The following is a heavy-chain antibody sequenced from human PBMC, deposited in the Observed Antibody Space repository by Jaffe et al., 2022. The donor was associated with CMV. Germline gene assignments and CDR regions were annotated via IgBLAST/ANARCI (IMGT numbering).Heavy chain of an antibody. V-gene: IGHV4-31*03. CDR2: TYYSATT. CDR3: ARDFCSGASCSFDF. Sequence: QVQLQESGPGLVKPSQTLSLACTVSGGSLSGGGSYWSWIRQFPGKGLEWIGYIFDNGNTYYSATTYYNPSLKSRVAISVDTSKNQFSLKLSSVTAADTAVYYCARDFCSGASCSFDFWGRGTLVTVSS. CDR1: GGSLSGGGSY. D-gene: IGHD2-15*01. J-gene: IGHJ4*02.